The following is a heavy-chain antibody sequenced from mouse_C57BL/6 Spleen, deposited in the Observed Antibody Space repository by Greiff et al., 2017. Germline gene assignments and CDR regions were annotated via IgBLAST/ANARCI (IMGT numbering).Heavy chain of an antibody. Sequence: QQSCKASGYTFTSYWMAWVKPRPGQGLEWIGNIYPSDSETHYNQKFKDKATLTVYKSSSTAYMQRSSLTSEDSAVYYCARAVVERAMDYWGQGTSVTVSS. J-gene: IGHJ4*01. V-gene: IGHV1-61*01. CDR2: IYPSDSET. CDR1: GYTFTSYW. D-gene: IGHD1-1*01. CDR3: ARAVVERAMDY.